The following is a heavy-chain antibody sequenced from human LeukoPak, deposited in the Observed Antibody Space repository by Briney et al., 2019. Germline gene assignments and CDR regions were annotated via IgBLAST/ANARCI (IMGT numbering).Heavy chain of an antibody. CDR1: GFTFSSYG. CDR3: AKVEYSSSSRWFDP. D-gene: IGHD6-6*01. J-gene: IGHJ5*02. V-gene: IGHV3-33*06. Sequence: GGSLRLSCAASGFTFSSYGMHWVRQAPGKGLEWVAVIWYGGSNKYYADSVKGRFTISRDNSKNTLYLQMNSLRAEDTAVYYCAKVEYSSSSRWFDPWGQGTLVTVSS. CDR2: IWYGGSNK.